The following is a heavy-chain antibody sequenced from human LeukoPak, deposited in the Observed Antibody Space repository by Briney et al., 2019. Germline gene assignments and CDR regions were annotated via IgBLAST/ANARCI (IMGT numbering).Heavy chain of an antibody. CDR3: ARDSYGSGSYPNNYYYYYMDV. CDR1: GYTFTSYY. CDR2: INPSGGST. V-gene: IGHV1-46*01. Sequence: ASVKVSCKASGYTFTSYYMHCMRQAPGQGLEWMGIINPSGGSTRYAQKFQGRVTMTRDMSTSTVYMELSSLRSEDTAVYYCARDSYGSGSYPNNYYYYYMDVWGKGTTVTISS. J-gene: IGHJ6*03. D-gene: IGHD3-10*01.